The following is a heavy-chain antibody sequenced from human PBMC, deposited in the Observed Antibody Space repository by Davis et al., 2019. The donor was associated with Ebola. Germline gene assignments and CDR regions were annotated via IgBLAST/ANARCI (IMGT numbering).Heavy chain of an antibody. Sequence: HTGGSLRLSCAASGFTFSSYWMHCVRQAPGKRLVWVSRINSDGSSTSYADSVKGRFTISRDNAKNTLYLQMNSLRAEDTAVYYCARAPGQYYYGSGSYYRPPPDYWGQGTLVTVSS. CDR3: ARAPGQYYYGSGSYYRPPPDY. J-gene: IGHJ4*02. V-gene: IGHV3-74*01. CDR1: GFTFSSYW. CDR2: INSDGSST. D-gene: IGHD3-10*01.